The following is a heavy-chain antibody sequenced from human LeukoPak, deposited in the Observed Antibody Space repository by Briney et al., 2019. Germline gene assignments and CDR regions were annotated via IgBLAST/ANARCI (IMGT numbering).Heavy chain of an antibody. CDR3: AREFGDTAMSTRHLDY. D-gene: IGHD5-18*01. CDR1: GASISTHS. CDR2: IYASGNT. J-gene: IGHJ4*02. Sequence: SETLSLSCPVSGASISTHSWSWIRQPAGKGLEWIGRIYASGNTNYNPSLKSRLTMSVDTSKNQFSLNLTSVTAADMAVYFCAREFGDTAMSTRHLDYWGQGTLVTVSS. V-gene: IGHV4-4*07.